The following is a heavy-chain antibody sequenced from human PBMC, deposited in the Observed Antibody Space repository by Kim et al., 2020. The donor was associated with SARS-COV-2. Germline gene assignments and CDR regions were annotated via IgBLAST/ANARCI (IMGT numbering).Heavy chain of an antibody. Sequence: GGSLRLSCAASGFTFNNYAFHWVRQAPGKGLEWVAVISYDGNNKYFVDSVRGRFTISRDNSKNTLSLQMNSLRAEDTAVYYCAREGSSWKNWFDPWGQGTLVSVSS. D-gene: IGHD6-13*01. CDR3: AREGSSWKNWFDP. CDR1: GFTFNNYA. CDR2: ISYDGNNK. V-gene: IGHV3-30*04. J-gene: IGHJ5*02.